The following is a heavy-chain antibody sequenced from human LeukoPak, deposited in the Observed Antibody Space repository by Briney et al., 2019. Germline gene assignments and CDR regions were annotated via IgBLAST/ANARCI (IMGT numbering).Heavy chain of an antibody. CDR1: GGSISSSSYY. CDR2: IYYSGST. CDR3: ARRQVGGFDY. V-gene: IGHV4-39*01. J-gene: IGHJ4*02. D-gene: IGHD3-16*01. Sequence: PSETLSLTCTVSGGSISSSSYYWDWIRQPPGKGLEWIGSIYYSGSTYYNPSVKSRVTISVDTSKNQFSLKLSSVTAADTAVYYCARRQVGGFDYWGQGTLVTVSS.